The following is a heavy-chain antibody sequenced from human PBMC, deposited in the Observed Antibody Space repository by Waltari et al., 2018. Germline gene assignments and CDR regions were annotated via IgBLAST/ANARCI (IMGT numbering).Heavy chain of an antibody. Sequence: QVQLQQWGAGLLKPSETLSLTCAVYGGSFSGYYWSWIRQPPGKGLEWIGEINHRGSTNYNPSLKSRVTISVDTSKNRFSLKLSSVTATDTAVYYCARGPSLYDILTGYSINRVYWYFDLWGRGTLVTVSS. V-gene: IGHV4-34*01. CDR1: GGSFSGYY. CDR2: INHRGST. J-gene: IGHJ2*01. D-gene: IGHD3-9*01. CDR3: ARGPSLYDILTGYSINRVYWYFDL.